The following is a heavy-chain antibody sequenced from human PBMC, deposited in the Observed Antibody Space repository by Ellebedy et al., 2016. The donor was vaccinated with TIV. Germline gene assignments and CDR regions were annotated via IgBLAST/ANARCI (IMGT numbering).Heavy chain of an antibody. Sequence: SVKVSXXASGFTFTSSAVQWVRQARGQRLEWIGWIVVGSGNTNYAQKFQERVTITRDMSTSTAYMELSSLRSEDTAVYYCAATKRRGGDYNYWGQGTLVTVSS. D-gene: IGHD2-21*02. CDR2: IVVGSGNT. CDR1: GFTFTSSA. J-gene: IGHJ4*02. CDR3: AATKRRGGDYNY. V-gene: IGHV1-58*01.